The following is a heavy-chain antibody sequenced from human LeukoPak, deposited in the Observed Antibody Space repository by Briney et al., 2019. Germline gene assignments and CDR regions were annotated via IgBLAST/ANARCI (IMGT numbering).Heavy chain of an antibody. J-gene: IGHJ4*02. D-gene: IGHD5-12*01. CDR2: ISDSSAM. Sequence: GGSLRLSCVASGFPFSSYWMTWVRQAPGKGREWVSYISDSSAMYYADSVRGRFTISRENDKNSLFLQMNSLRAEDTAVYYCARDGGYSGFDADCWGQGTLVTVSS. CDR1: GFPFSSYW. V-gene: IGHV3-48*01. CDR3: ARDGGYSGFDADC.